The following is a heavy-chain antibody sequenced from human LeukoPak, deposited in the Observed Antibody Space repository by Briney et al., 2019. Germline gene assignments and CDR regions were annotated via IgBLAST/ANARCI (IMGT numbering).Heavy chain of an antibody. D-gene: IGHD3-9*01. J-gene: IGHJ6*02. CDR1: GGSISSYY. CDR2: IYYSGST. V-gene: IGHV4-59*08. Sequence: SETLSLTCTVSGGSISSYYWSWIRQPPGKGLEWIGYIYYSGSTNYNPSLKSRVTISVDTSKNQFSLKLSSVTAADTAVYYCARQPYDILTGYKVPFYYYNGMDVWGQGTTVTVSS. CDR3: ARQPYDILTGYKVPFYYYNGMDV.